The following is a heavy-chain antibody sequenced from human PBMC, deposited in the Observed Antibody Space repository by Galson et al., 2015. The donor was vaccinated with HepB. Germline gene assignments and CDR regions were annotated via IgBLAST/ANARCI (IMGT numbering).Heavy chain of an antibody. Sequence: QSGAEVKKPGESLKISCQGSGYTFSAFWIAWGRQMSGKGLEWMGIIYPGDSEIRYSPSFQGQVVISADRSLSTAYLQWSSLKASDTAIYYCARLVRYAMDVWGQGITVTVSS. CDR3: ARLVRYAMDV. D-gene: IGHD3-10*02. CDR1: GYTFSAFW. V-gene: IGHV5-51*03. CDR2: IYPGDSEI. J-gene: IGHJ6*02.